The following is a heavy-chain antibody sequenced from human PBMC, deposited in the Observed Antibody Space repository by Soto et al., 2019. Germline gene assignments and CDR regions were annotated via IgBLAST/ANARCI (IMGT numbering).Heavy chain of an antibody. D-gene: IGHD3-16*01. CDR1: GFTFSSYA. CDR2: ISGSGGST. V-gene: IGHV3-23*01. J-gene: IGHJ3*02. Sequence: GGSLRLSCAASGFTFSSYAMSWVRQAPGNGMEWVSAISGSGGSTFYADSVKGRFTISRDNSKNTLYLQMNSLRAEDTALYYCAKDEGVGDDSFDIWGQGTMVTVSS. CDR3: AKDEGVGDDSFDI.